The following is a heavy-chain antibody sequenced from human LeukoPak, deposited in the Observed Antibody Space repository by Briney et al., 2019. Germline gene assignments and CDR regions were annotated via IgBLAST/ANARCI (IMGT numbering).Heavy chain of an antibody. Sequence: GGSLRLSCTASGFTFGDYAMSWVRQAPGKGLEWVGFIRSKACGGTTEYAASVKGRFTISRDDSKSIAYLQMNSLKTEGTAVYYCTSFGYYSDAFDIWGQGTMVTVSS. J-gene: IGHJ3*02. V-gene: IGHV3-49*04. CDR2: IRSKACGGTT. D-gene: IGHD3-10*01. CDR1: GFTFGDYA. CDR3: TSFGYYSDAFDI.